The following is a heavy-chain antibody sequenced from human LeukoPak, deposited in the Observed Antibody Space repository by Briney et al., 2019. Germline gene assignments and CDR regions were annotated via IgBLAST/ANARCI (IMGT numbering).Heavy chain of an antibody. Sequence: GGSLRLSCVASGFTFSNYAMTWVRQAPGKGLEWVANIKHDGSEKNYVDSVKGRFTISRDNAKNSLYLQMNSLRAEDTAVYYCATPLDYYDRSDSHQGGDWGQGTLVTVSS. D-gene: IGHD3-22*01. V-gene: IGHV3-7*03. CDR2: IKHDGSEK. CDR1: GFTFSNYA. CDR3: ATPLDYYDRSDSHQGGD. J-gene: IGHJ4*02.